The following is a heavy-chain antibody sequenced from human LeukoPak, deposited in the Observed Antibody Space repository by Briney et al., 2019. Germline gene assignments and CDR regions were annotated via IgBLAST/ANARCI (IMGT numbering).Heavy chain of an antibody. V-gene: IGHV3-21*01. CDR2: ISSSSSYI. J-gene: IGHJ4*02. CDR3: ARLAGYYNGYYFEY. Sequence: GGSLRLSCAASGFTFSSYSMNWVRQAPGKGLEWVSSISSSSSYIYYADSVKGRFTISRDNAKNSLYLQMNSLRAEDTAVYYCARLAGYYNGYYFEYWGQGTLGTVSS. D-gene: IGHD3-9*01. CDR1: GFTFSSYS.